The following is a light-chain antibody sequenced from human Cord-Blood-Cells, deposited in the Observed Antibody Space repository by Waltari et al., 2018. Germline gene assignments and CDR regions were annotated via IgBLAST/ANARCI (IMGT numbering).Light chain of an antibody. CDR3: MQALQTPYS. V-gene: IGKV2-28*01. J-gene: IGKJ2*03. CDR1: QSLLHSNGYNY. CDR2: LGS. Sequence: DIVMTQSPLSLPVTPGEPASISCRSSQSLLHSNGYNYVDWYLQKPGQSPQLLIYLGSNRASGVPDRFGGSGSGTDFTLKISRVEAEDVGVYYCMQALQTPYSFGQGTKLEIK.